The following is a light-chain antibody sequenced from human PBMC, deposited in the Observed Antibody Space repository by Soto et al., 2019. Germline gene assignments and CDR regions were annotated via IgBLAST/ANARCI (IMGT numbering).Light chain of an antibody. J-gene: IGKJ1*01. CDR3: QQYNSYRT. CDR2: KAS. Sequence: DIQMTQSPSTLSASVGDRVTITCRASQSISSWLAWYQQKPGKAPNLLIYKASSLEGGVPSRFSGSVSGTEFTLTISSLQADDFATYYCQQYNSYRTFGQGTKLDIK. CDR1: QSISSW. V-gene: IGKV1-5*03.